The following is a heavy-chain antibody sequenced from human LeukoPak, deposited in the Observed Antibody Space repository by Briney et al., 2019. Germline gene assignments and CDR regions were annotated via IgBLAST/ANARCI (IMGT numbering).Heavy chain of an antibody. CDR1: GGTFSSYA. Sequence: GASVKVSCKASGGTFSSYAISWVRQAPGQGLEWMGGIIPIFGTANYAQKFQGRVTITADKSTSTAYMELSSLRSEDTAVYYCARARKEGSSSVLGYYYMDVWGKGTTVTVSS. J-gene: IGHJ6*03. D-gene: IGHD6-6*01. V-gene: IGHV1-69*06. CDR2: IIPIFGTA. CDR3: ARARKEGSSSVLGYYYMDV.